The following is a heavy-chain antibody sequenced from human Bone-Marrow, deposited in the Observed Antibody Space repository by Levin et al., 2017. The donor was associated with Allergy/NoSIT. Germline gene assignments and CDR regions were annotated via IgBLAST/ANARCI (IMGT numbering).Heavy chain of an antibody. J-gene: IGHJ4*02. V-gene: IGHV4-34*01. CDR3: ARARSSGWYPRTIDY. Sequence: KASETLSLTCAVYGGSFSGYYWSWIRQPPGKGLEWIGEINHSGSTNYNPSLKSRVTISVDTSKNQFSLKLSSVTAADTAVYYCARARSSGWYPRTIDYWGQGTLVTVSS. CDR2: INHSGST. CDR1: GGSFSGYY. D-gene: IGHD6-19*01.